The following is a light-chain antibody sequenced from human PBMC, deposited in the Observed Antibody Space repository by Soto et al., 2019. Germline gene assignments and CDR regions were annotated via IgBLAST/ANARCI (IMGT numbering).Light chain of an antibody. CDR1: QAINIY. J-gene: IGKJ4*01. CDR3: QKYDGAPLT. Sequence: DIKMTQSPSSLSASVGDRVTITCRAGQAINIYLAWYQQKPGKVPKLLISAASTLQSGVPSRFSGSGSGTDFTLTISSLQPEDVATYYCQKYDGAPLTFGGGTKVEIK. V-gene: IGKV1-27*01. CDR2: AAS.